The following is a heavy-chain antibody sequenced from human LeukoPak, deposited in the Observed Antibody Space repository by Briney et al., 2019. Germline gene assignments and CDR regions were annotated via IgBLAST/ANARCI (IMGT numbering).Heavy chain of an antibody. CDR1: GYTFTSYA. J-gene: IGHJ4*02. CDR3: ARGRNYYDSSGYHY. CDR2: INPNSGGT. Sequence: ASVKVSCKASGYTFTSYAMNWVRQAPGQGLEWMGWINPNSGGTNYAQKFQGRVSMTRDTSISTAYMELSRLRSDDTAVYYCARGRNYYDSSGYHYWGQGTLVTVSS. D-gene: IGHD3-22*01. V-gene: IGHV1-2*02.